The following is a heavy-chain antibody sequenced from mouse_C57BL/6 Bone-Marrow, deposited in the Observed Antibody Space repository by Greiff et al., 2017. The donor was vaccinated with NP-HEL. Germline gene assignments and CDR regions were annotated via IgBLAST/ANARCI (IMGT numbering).Heavy chain of an antibody. V-gene: IGHV1-82*01. CDR1: GYAFSSSW. CDR2: IYPGDGDT. J-gene: IGHJ4*01. Sequence: QVQLQQSGPELVKPGASVKISCKASGYAFSSSWMNWVKQRPGKGLEWIGRIYPGDGDTNYNGKSKGKATLTADKSSSTAYMQLSSLTSEDSAVYFCAREGAYDGYYLYAMDYWGQGTSVTVSS. CDR3: AREGAYDGYYLYAMDY. D-gene: IGHD2-3*01.